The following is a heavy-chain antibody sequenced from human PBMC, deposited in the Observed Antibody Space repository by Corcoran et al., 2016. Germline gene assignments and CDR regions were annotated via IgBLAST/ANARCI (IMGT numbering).Heavy chain of an antibody. CDR3: TRDFSFGVSGWFDP. V-gene: IGHV3-49*03. Sequence: EVQLVESGGGLVQPGRSLRLSCTASGFTFGDYAMSWFRQAPGKGLEWVGFIRSKAYGGTTEYAASVKGRFTISRDDSKSIAYLQMNSLKTEDTAVYYCTRDFSFGVSGWFDPWGQGTLVTVSS. CDR2: IRSKAYGGTT. J-gene: IGHJ5*02. CDR1: GFTFGDYA. D-gene: IGHD2-8*01.